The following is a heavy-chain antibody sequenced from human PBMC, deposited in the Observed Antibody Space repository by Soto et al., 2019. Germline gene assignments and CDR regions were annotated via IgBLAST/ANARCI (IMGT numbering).Heavy chain of an antibody. Sequence: ASVKVSCKSSGYTFTSYYMHWVRQAPGQGLEWMGIINPSGGSTSYAQKFQGRVTMTRDTSTSTVYMELRSLRSEDTAVYYCARDRDYDFWSGHFGYYYYGLDVWGQGNTVTVSS. J-gene: IGHJ6*02. V-gene: IGHV1-46*01. CDR3: ARDRDYDFWSGHFGYYYYGLDV. CDR1: GYTFTSYY. CDR2: INPSGGST. D-gene: IGHD3-3*01.